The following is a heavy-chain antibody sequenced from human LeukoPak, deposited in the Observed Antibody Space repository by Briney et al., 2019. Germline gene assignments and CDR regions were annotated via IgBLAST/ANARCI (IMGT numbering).Heavy chain of an antibody. J-gene: IGHJ2*01. CDR1: GFTFTTYG. Sequence: GGSLRLSCAASGFTFTTYGISWVRQAPGRGLEWMGGFDPEDGETIYAQKFQGRVTMTEDTSTDTAYMELSSLRSEDTAVYYCATDRGTVVTGYFDLWGRGTLVTVSS. CDR3: ATDRGTVVTGYFDL. V-gene: IGHV1-24*01. D-gene: IGHD4-23*01. CDR2: FDPEDGET.